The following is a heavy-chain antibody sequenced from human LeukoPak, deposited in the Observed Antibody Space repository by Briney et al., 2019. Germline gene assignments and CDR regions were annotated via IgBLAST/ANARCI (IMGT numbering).Heavy chain of an antibody. CDR3: ARDPRLRNTYSSSWYHPRMGYYYYGMDV. Sequence: ASVKVSCKASGYTFTSYAMNWVRQAPGQGLEWMGWINTNTGNPTYAQGFTGRFVFSLDTSVSTAYLQISSLKAEDTAVYYCARDPRLRNTYSSSWYHPRMGYYYYGMDVWGQGTTVTVSS. V-gene: IGHV7-4-1*02. CDR2: INTNTGNP. J-gene: IGHJ6*02. CDR1: GYTFTSYA. D-gene: IGHD6-13*01.